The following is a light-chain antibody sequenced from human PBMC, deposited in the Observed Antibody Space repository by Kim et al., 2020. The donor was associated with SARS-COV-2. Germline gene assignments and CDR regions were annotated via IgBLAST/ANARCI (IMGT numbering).Light chain of an antibody. V-gene: IGLV2-11*01. CDR1: SSDVGSYNS. Sequence: PGQSVTIACAGTSSDVGSYNSISWYQQPPGTAPKLKVYDVTQRPSGVPDRFSGSTSGNTASLTISGLRAEDEADYYSCSHAGTFYVFGSGTKVTVL. CDR2: DVT. J-gene: IGLJ1*01. CDR3: CSHAGTFYV.